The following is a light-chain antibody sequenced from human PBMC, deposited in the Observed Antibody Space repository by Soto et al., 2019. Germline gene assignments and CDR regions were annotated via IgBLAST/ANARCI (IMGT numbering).Light chain of an antibody. J-gene: IGKJ4*01. CDR2: TAS. Sequence: EIVLTQPPGTRSLSPGAIATRSCRASYSVASSLIAWCQQKPGQPPRLVIYTASSRAPGIPDRFTASGSGTDLNLTISRLEPEDFAVYYCHKYGPSPLTFGGGPKVEI. V-gene: IGKV3-20*01. CDR1: YSVASSL. CDR3: HKYGPSPLT.